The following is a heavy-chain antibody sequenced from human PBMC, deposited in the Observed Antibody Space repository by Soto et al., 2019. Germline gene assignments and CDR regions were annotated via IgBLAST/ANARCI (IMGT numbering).Heavy chain of an antibody. J-gene: IGHJ4*02. CDR1: GFTFSSYW. V-gene: IGHV3-74*01. Sequence: EVQLVESGGGLVQPGGSLRLSCAASGFTFSSYWMHWVRQAPGKGLVWVSRINSDGSSTSYADPVKGRFIISRDNAKNTLYLQMNSLRAEDTAVYYCARDGRWLVEDYWGQGTLVTVSS. CDR3: ARDGRWLVEDY. D-gene: IGHD1-26*01. CDR2: INSDGSST.